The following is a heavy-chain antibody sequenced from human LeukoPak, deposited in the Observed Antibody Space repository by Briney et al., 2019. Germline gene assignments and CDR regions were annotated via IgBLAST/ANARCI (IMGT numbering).Heavy chain of an antibody. D-gene: IGHD1-26*01. Sequence: SESLSLTCTVSGXSISSSSNYWGWIRQPPGKGREWIGSIYYSGSTYYNPSLKSRVTMSLDESKNHLSLILASVTAADTAIYYCSRESGPFSPFGHWGQGTLVTVTS. J-gene: IGHJ4*02. V-gene: IGHV4-39*07. CDR3: SRESGPFSPFGH. CDR1: GXSISSSSNY. CDR2: IYYSGST.